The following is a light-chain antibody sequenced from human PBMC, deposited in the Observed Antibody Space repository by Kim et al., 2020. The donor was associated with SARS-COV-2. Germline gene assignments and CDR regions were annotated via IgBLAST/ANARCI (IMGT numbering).Light chain of an antibody. Sequence: LSPGERATLSCRASQSVRSYVAWYQQKPGQAPRLLIYDASNRATGVPARFSGSGSGTDFTLTISSLEPEDFAVYYCHQRTDWPLTFGGGTKVDIK. CDR3: HQRTDWPLT. CDR1: QSVRSY. J-gene: IGKJ4*01. CDR2: DAS. V-gene: IGKV3-11*01.